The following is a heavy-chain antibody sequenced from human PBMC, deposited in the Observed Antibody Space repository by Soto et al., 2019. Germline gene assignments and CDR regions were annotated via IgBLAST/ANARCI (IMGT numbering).Heavy chain of an antibody. CDR3: ARDSRSGGSCYDY. Sequence: ASVQVSCQASSSTFTSYGISWVRQAPGQGLEWMGWISAYNGNTNYAQKLQDRVTMTTDTSTSTAYMELRSLRSDDTAVYYCARDSRSGGSCYDYWGQGTLVTVSS. D-gene: IGHD2-15*01. CDR1: SSTFTSYG. CDR2: ISAYNGNT. J-gene: IGHJ4*02. V-gene: IGHV1-18*01.